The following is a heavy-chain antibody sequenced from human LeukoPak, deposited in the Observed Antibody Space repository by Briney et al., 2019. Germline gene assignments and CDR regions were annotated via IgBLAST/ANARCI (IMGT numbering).Heavy chain of an antibody. D-gene: IGHD3-10*01. CDR1: GGSITNYY. J-gene: IGHJ3*02. Sequence: SETLSLTCTVSGGSITNYYWSWLRQPPGKGLEWIGYIYYSGSTNYNPSLKSRVTISLDTSKNQFSLKLSSLTAADTAVYYCARRVAGESRAFDIWGQGTMVTVSS. CDR2: IYYSGST. CDR3: ARRVAGESRAFDI. V-gene: IGHV4-59*01.